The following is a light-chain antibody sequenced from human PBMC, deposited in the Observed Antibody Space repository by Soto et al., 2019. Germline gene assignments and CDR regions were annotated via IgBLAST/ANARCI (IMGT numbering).Light chain of an antibody. CDR2: EGR. CDR1: GSNIGAGYA. CDR3: LSYGKV. V-gene: IGLV1-40*01. Sequence: QAVVTQPPSVSGAPGQRVTISCTGSGSNIGAGYAVHWYQQLPGTAPKLIIYEGRERPSGVSDRFSGSKSDNAASLTISALQTEDEAAYFCLSYGKVFGTGTKVTVL. J-gene: IGLJ1*01.